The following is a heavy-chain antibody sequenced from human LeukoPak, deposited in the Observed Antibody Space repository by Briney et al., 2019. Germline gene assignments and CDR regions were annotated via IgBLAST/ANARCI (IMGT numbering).Heavy chain of an antibody. CDR2: ISAYNGNT. CDR3: ARAEITMIVVVLDY. CDR1: GYTFTSYG. D-gene: IGHD3-22*01. J-gene: IGHJ4*02. Sequence: ASVKVSCKASGYTFTSYGISWVRQAPGQGLEWMGWISAYNGNTNYAQKLQGRVTMTTDTSTSTAYMELRSLRSDDTAVYYCARAEITMIVVVLDYWGQGTLVTVSS. V-gene: IGHV1-18*01.